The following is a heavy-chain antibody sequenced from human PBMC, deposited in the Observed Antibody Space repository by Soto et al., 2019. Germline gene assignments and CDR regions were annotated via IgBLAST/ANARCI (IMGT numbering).Heavy chain of an antibody. CDR1: GFTFSSYA. CDR3: AKPKYSSSWYCFDY. Sequence: GGSVRLSCAASGFTFSSYAMSWVRQAPGKGLEWVSAISGSGGSTYYADSVRGRFTISRDNSKNTLYLQMNSLRAEDTAVYYCAKPKYSSSWYCFDYWGQGTLVTVSS. CDR2: ISGSGGST. J-gene: IGHJ4*02. D-gene: IGHD6-13*01. V-gene: IGHV3-23*01.